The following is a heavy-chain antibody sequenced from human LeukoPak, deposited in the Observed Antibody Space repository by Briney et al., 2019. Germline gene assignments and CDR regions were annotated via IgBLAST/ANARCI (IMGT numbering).Heavy chain of an antibody. J-gene: IGHJ4*02. CDR2: IYPGDSDT. D-gene: IGHD1-26*01. CDR3: ARRVVGATTYYFDY. CDR1: GYSFTTYW. Sequence: GESLKISCKGSGYSFTTYWIGWVCQMPGKGLEWMAIIYPGDSDTTYSPSFQGQVTFSADKSTSTAYLQWSSLKASDTATYFCARRVVGATTYYFDYWGQGTLVTVSS. V-gene: IGHV5-51*01.